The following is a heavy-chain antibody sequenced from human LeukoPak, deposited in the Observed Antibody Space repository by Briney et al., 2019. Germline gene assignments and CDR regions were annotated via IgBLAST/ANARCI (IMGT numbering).Heavy chain of an antibody. Sequence: GASVKVSCKASGYTFTSYYMHWVRQAPGQGLEWMGIIKPSGGSTSYAQKFQGRVTLTRDTSTSTVYMDLGSLRSEDTAVYYCARGYAPGASDYWGQGTLVTVSS. CDR2: IKPSGGST. CDR3: ARGYAPGASDY. V-gene: IGHV1-46*01. J-gene: IGHJ4*02. CDR1: GYTFTSYY. D-gene: IGHD3-16*01.